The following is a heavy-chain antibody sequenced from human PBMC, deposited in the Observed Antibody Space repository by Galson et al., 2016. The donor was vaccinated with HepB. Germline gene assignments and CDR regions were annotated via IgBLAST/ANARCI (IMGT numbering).Heavy chain of an antibody. CDR1: GGSVSNGTHY. D-gene: IGHD5-24*01. J-gene: IGHJ4*02. V-gene: IGHV4-61*01. CDR2: IYYSGST. Sequence: SETLSLTCGVSGGSVSNGTHYWGWIRQPPGKELVWIGHIYYSGSTKYNPSLKSRVTISTDKSKNQLFLKPTSVTAADTALYFCATDDDDEGGYTYWGQGTLVTVSS. CDR3: ATDDDDEGGYTY.